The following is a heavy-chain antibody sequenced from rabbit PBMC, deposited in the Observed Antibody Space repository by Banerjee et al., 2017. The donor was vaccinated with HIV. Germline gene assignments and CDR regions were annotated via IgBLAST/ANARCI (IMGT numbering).Heavy chain of an antibody. D-gene: IGHD4-1*01. CDR2: IYGGSSYSP. CDR1: GSDISSRYW. Sequence: QEQLEESGGDLVQPEGSLTLTCKASGSDISSRYWICWVRQAPGKGLELIACIYGGSSYSPWYASWAKGRFTISKTSSTTVTLQMTSLTAADTATYFCARDLAGVIGWNFNLWGPGTLVTVS. V-gene: IGHV1S45*01. CDR3: ARDLAGVIGWNFNL. J-gene: IGHJ4*01.